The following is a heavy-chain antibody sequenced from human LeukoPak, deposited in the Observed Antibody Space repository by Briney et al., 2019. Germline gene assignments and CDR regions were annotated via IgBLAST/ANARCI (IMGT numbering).Heavy chain of an antibody. CDR2: INHSGST. J-gene: IGHJ4*02. V-gene: IGHV4-39*07. D-gene: IGHD1-1*01. CDR3: ARGER. Sequence: PSETLSLTCSVSDGSINSGSFYWAWIRQPPGKGLEWIGEINHSGSTNYNPSLKSRVTISVDTSKNQFSLKLSSVTAADTAVYYCARGERWGQGTLVTVSS. CDR1: DGSINSGSFY.